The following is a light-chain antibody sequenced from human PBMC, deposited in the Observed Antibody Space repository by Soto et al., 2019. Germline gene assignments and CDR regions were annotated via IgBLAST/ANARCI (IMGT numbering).Light chain of an antibody. J-gene: IGLJ1*01. CDR3: SSYISSTTLSYV. CDR1: SSDVGNYNY. Sequence: QSVLTQPRSVSGSPGQSVTISCTGTSSDVGNYNYVSWYQQHPGKAPQLIIYEVSNRPSGVSNRFSGSKSGNTASLTISGLQPEDEADYYCSSYISSTTLSYVFGTGTKVTVL. CDR2: EVS. V-gene: IGLV2-14*01.